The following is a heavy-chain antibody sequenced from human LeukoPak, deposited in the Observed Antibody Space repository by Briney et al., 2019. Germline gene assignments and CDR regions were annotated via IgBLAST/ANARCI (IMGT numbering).Heavy chain of an antibody. J-gene: IGHJ4*02. V-gene: IGHV1-46*01. CDR3: ASGYKTVSVFDH. CDR1: GYAFTTYY. D-gene: IGHD5-24*01. CDR2: INPSGGGT. Sequence: ASVKVSCKASGYAFTTYYMHWVRQAPGQGLVWMGLINPSGGGTRYAQKFQGRVTMTRATSTSTVYMELSSLRSEDTAVYYCASGYKTVSVFDHWGQGTLVTVSS.